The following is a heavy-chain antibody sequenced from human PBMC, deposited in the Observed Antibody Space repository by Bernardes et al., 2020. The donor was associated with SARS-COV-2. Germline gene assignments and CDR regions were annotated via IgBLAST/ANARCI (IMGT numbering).Heavy chain of an antibody. J-gene: IGHJ4*02. Sequence: SETLSLTCTVSGGSISGHYWSWIRQPPGKGLEWIGYTHSSGTTTYNPSLKSRVTITVETSKNQFSPKLSSVTAADTAVYYCARYSTSWYYYFDHWGQGTLVTVSS. CDR1: GGSISGHY. CDR3: ARYSTSWYYYFDH. V-gene: IGHV4-59*11. D-gene: IGHD6-13*01. CDR2: THSSGTT.